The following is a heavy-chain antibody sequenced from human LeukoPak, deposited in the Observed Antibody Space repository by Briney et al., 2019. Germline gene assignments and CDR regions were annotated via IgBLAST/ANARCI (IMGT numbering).Heavy chain of an antibody. CDR3: ARVVGATDYYYYYGMDV. CDR1: GYTFTSYY. Sequence: GASVKVSCKASGYTFTSYYMHWVRQAPGHGLEWMGIINPSGGSTSYAQKFQGRVTMTRDTSTSTVYMELCSLRSEDTAVYYCARVVGATDYYYYYGMDVWGQGTTVTVSS. V-gene: IGHV1-46*01. CDR2: INPSGGST. J-gene: IGHJ6*02. D-gene: IGHD1-26*01.